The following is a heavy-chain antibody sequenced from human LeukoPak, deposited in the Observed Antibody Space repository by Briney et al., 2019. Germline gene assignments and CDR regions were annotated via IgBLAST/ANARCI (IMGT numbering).Heavy chain of an antibody. CDR3: ARVYRNEEDFWIPNNYMDV. D-gene: IGHD3-3*01. V-gene: IGHV3-48*01. J-gene: IGHJ6*04. Sequence: GGSLRLSCAASGFSFSDYSINWVRQAPGKGLEWVSFISSGSSTIDYSDSVKGRFTISRDNAKNSVYLQMNSLRAEDTAVYYCARVYRNEEDFWIPNNYMDVWGKGTTVTVSS. CDR1: GFSFSDYS. CDR2: ISSGSSTI.